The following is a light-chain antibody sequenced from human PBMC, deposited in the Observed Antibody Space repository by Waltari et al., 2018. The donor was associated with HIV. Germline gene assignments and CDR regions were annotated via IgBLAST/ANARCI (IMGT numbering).Light chain of an antibody. Sequence: QSTLTQPRSVSGSPGQSVTISCTGTSSDVGRYDYVSWYQQHPGKAPKLIIYDVTTRPSGVPERFSGSKSGNTASLTISGLQAGDESDFYCCSYAGGYTLVFGGGTKLTVL. V-gene: IGLV2-11*01. CDR1: SSDVGRYDY. J-gene: IGLJ2*01. CDR2: DVT. CDR3: CSYAGGYTLV.